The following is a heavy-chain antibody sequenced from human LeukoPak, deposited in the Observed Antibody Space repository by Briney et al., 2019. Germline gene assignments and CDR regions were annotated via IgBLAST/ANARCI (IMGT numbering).Heavy chain of an antibody. V-gene: IGHV4-59*12. Sequence: SETLSLTCTVSGGSISSYYWSWIRQPPGKGLEWIGYIYYSGSTNYNPSLKSRVTISVDTSKNQFSLKLSSVTAADTAVYYCARGLSAAWYSSSWYMDYWGQGTLVTVSS. CDR1: GGSISSYY. D-gene: IGHD6-13*01. CDR3: ARGLSAAWYSSSWYMDY. J-gene: IGHJ4*02. CDR2: IYYSGST.